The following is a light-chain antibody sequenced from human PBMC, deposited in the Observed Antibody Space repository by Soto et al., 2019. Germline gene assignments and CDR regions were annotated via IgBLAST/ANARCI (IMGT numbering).Light chain of an antibody. V-gene: IGKV1-5*03. J-gene: IGKJ2*01. Sequence: MTQSPATLSASVGDRVTITCRASQSINSWLAWYQQKPGKAPKLLIYKASSLESGVPSRFSGSGSGTEFTLTISSLQPDDFATYYCQQYNSYSPYTFGQGTKLEIK. CDR3: QQYNSYSPYT. CDR2: KAS. CDR1: QSINSW.